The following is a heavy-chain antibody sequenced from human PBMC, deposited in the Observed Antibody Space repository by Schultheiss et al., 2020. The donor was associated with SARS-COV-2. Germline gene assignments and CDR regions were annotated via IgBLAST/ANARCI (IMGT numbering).Heavy chain of an antibody. D-gene: IGHD3-10*01. CDR3: ARDSVLWFGELLSDENFDY. CDR2: ISAYNGNT. V-gene: IGHV1-18*01. Sequence: ASVKVSCKTSGYTFTSYGISWVRQAPGQGLEWMGWISAYNGNTNYAQKLQGRVTMTTDTSTSTAYMELRSLRSDDTAVYYCARDSVLWFGELLSDENFDYWGQGTLVTAPQ. CDR1: GYTFTSYG. J-gene: IGHJ4*02.